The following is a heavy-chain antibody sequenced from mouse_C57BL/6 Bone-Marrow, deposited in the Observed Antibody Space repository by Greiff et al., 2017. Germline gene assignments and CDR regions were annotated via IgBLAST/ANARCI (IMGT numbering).Heavy chain of an antibody. CDR3: ARGRVLLRCDY. CDR2: IYPSDSET. Sequence: VQLQQPGAELVRPGSSVKLSCKASGYTFTSYWMDWVKQRPGQGLEWIGNIYPSDSETHYNQKFKDKATLTVDKSSSTAYMQLSSLTSEDSAVYYCARGRVLLRCDYWGQGTTLTVSS. J-gene: IGHJ2*01. D-gene: IGHD1-1*01. CDR1: GYTFTSYW. V-gene: IGHV1-61*01.